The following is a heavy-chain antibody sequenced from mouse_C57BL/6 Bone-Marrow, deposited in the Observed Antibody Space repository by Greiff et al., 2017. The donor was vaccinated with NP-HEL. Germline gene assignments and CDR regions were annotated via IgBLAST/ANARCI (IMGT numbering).Heavy chain of an antibody. Sequence: VKLMESGPELVKPGASVKISCKASGYAFSSSWMNWVKQRPGKGLEWIGRIYPGDGDTNYNGKFKGKATLTADKSSSTAYMQLSSLTSEDSAVYFCARLFAYWGQGTLVTVSA. CDR1: GYAFSSSW. V-gene: IGHV1-82*01. CDR2: IYPGDGDT. J-gene: IGHJ3*01. CDR3: ARLFAY.